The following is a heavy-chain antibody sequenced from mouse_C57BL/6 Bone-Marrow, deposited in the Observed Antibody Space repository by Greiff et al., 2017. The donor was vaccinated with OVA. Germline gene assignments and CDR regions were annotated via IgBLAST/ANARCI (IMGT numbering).Heavy chain of an antibody. V-gene: IGHV14-4*01. Sequence: VQLKESGAELVRPGASVKLSCTASGFNIKDYYMHWVKERPEQGLEWLGWIDPENGDTEYASKFQGKATITADTSSKTVYMHLSSLTSEDTAVYYGTTYRYWGQGTTLTVSS. CDR1: GFNIKDYY. CDR2: IDPENGDT. J-gene: IGHJ2*01. CDR3: TTYRY.